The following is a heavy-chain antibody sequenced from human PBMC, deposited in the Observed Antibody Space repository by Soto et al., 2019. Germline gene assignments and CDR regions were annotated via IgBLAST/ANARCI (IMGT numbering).Heavy chain of an antibody. J-gene: IGHJ6*02. D-gene: IGHD3-10*01. CDR2: ISYDGSNK. CDR1: GFTFSSYP. Sequence: GGSLRLSCAASGFTFSSYPMHWVRQPPGKGLARVPVISYDGSNKYYADSVERRFTISKDTSKNTLYLQIERLRDEDTAVYYCVRPLPSGQTHARDVWGQGTTVTVSS. V-gene: IGHV3-30*14. CDR3: VRPLPSGQTHARDV.